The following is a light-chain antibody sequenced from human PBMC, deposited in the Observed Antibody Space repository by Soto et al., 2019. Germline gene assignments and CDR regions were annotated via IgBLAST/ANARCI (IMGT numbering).Light chain of an antibody. CDR3: QQYNNWPLYT. J-gene: IGKJ2*01. CDR1: QSVSSN. CDR2: GAS. V-gene: IGKV3-15*01. Sequence: EIVMTQSPATLSVSPGERATLPCRASQSVSSNLAWYQQKPGQGPRLLIYGASTRATGIPARFSGSGSGTEFTLTISSLQSEDFAVYYCQQYNNWPLYTFGQGTKLEIK.